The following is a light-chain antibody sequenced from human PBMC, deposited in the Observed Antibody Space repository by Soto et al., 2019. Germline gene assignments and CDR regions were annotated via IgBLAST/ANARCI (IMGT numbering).Light chain of an antibody. J-gene: IGKJ1*01. CDR1: QRVSGW. V-gene: IGKV1-5*03. Sequence: DIQMTQSPSTLSASLGDRVTITCRASQRVSGWLAWFQQKPGRAPKLLIYKSFTLETGVPSRFSGAGYETEFALTVTSLQRDDFATYFCQQYQSLPWTFGNGT. CDR2: KSF. CDR3: QQYQSLPWT.